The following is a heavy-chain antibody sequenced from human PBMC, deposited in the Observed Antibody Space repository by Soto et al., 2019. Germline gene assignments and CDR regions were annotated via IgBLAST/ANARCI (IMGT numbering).Heavy chain of an antibody. CDR2: IYYSGST. J-gene: IGHJ5*02. CDR1: GGSISSGGYY. CDR3: ARYLDHLSFLNWFDP. D-gene: IGHD3-9*01. Sequence: PSETLSLTCTVSGGSISSGGYYWSWIRQHPGKGLEWIGYIYYSGSTYYNPSLKSRVTISVDTSKNQFSLKLSSVTAADTAVYYCARYLDHLSFLNWFDPWGQGTLVTVSS. V-gene: IGHV4-31*03.